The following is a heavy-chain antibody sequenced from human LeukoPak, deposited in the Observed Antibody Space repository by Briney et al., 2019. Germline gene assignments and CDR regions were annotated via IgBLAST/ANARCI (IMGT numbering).Heavy chain of an antibody. Sequence: GGSLRLSCAASGFTFSSYAMHWVRQAPGKGLEWVAVITYDGINKYYADSVKGRFTISRDNSKNTLYLQMISLRAEDTALYYCAGSYYGGYQIDYWGQGTLVTVSS. V-gene: IGHV3-30-3*01. CDR2: ITYDGINK. CDR3: AGSYYGGYQIDY. D-gene: IGHD5-12*01. CDR1: GFTFSSYA. J-gene: IGHJ4*02.